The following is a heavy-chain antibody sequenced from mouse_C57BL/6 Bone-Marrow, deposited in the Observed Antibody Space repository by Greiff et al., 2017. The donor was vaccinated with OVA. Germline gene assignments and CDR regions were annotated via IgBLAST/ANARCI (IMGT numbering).Heavy chain of an antibody. CDR1: GFTFSDYG. V-gene: IGHV5-17*01. CDR3: ALYGSSYRYWYFDV. CDR2: ISSGSSTI. J-gene: IGHJ1*03. Sequence: EVKLVESGGGLVKPGGSLKLSCAASGFTFSDYGMHWVRQAPEKGLEWVAYISSGSSTIYYADTVKGRFTISRDNAKNTLFLQMTSLRSEDTAMYYCALYGSSYRYWYFDVWGTGTTVTVSS. D-gene: IGHD1-1*01.